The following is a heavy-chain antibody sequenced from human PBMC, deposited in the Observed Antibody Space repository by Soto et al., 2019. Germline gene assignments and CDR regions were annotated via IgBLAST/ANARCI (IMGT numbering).Heavy chain of an antibody. CDR2: IYYSGST. Sequence: SETLSLTCSVSGGSISSYYWTWIRQPPGKRLEWIGYIYYSGSTNYNPSLKSRVTISVDTSKNQFSLKLNSVTAADTAVYYCAREVKYGDYYYYYGMDVWGQGTTVTVSS. CDR3: AREVKYGDYYYYYGMDV. D-gene: IGHD4-17*01. V-gene: IGHV4-59*01. J-gene: IGHJ6*02. CDR1: GGSISSYY.